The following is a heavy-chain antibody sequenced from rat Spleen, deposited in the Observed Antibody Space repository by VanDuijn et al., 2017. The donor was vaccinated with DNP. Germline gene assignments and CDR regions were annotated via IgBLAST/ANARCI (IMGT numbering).Heavy chain of an antibody. CDR1: GYSITTNY. Sequence: EVQLQESGPGLVKPSQSLSLTCSVTGYSITTNYWGWIRKFPGNKMEWIGHMSYSGSATYNPSLKSRISITRDTSKNQFFLQLSSVTPEDTTTYYWARWTYYFDYWGQGVMVTVSS. CDR2: MSYSGSA. J-gene: IGHJ2*01. V-gene: IGHV3-1*01. CDR3: ARWTYYFDY.